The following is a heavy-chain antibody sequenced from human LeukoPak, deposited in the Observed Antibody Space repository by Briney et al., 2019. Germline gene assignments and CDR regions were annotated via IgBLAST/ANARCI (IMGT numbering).Heavy chain of an antibody. Sequence: GGSLRLSCAASGFTLSTYAMSWVRQAPGPGLEWVSLIYSGGSIYYADSVKGRFTISRDNSKNTLYLQMNNLRAEDTAVYYCATNYGGNFRAFDIWGQGTMVTVSS. CDR1: GFTLSTYA. CDR2: IYSGGSI. CDR3: ATNYGGNFRAFDI. D-gene: IGHD4-23*01. J-gene: IGHJ3*02. V-gene: IGHV3-66*01.